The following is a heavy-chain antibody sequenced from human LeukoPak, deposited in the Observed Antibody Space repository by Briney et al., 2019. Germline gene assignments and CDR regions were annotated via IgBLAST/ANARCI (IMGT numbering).Heavy chain of an antibody. CDR3: ANLGGYGSGSYYGIDY. D-gene: IGHD3-10*01. Sequence: PGRSLRLSCAASGFTFSSYGMHWVRQAPGKGLEWVAVISYDGSNKYYADSVKGRFTISRDNSKNTLYLQMNSLRAEDTAAYYCANLGGYGSGSYYGIDYWGQGTLVTVSS. V-gene: IGHV3-30*18. J-gene: IGHJ4*02. CDR2: ISYDGSNK. CDR1: GFTFSSYG.